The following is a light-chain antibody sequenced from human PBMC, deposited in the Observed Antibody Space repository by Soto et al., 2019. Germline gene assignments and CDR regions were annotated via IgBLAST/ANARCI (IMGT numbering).Light chain of an antibody. CDR2: EVT. V-gene: IGLV2-14*01. J-gene: IGLJ1*01. CDR3: SSYAGRDTVV. CDR1: SSDVGAYNY. Sequence: QSVLTQPASVSGSPGQSITISCTGTSSDVGAYNYVSWYQHHPGKVPKLLIYEVTNRPSGVSDRFSGSKSGNTASLTISGLQAEDEAYYYCSSYAGRDTVVFGSGTKVTVL.